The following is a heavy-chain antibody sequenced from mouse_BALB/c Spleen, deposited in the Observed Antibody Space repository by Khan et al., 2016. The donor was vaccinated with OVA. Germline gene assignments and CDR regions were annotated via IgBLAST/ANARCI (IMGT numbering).Heavy chain of an antibody. J-gene: IGHJ2*01. CDR2: INPGSGGT. Sequence: QVQLQQSGGEVIRPGTSVKVSCKASGYAFTHYLIEWVKQRPGQGLEWIGVINPGSGGTNYNEKFKGKATLTADKSSSTAYMQLSSLTSDDSAVYFCARYDYGNFLYFDYWGQGTTLTVSS. D-gene: IGHD2-1*01. CDR1: GYAFTHYL. CDR3: ARYDYGNFLYFDY. V-gene: IGHV1-54*01.